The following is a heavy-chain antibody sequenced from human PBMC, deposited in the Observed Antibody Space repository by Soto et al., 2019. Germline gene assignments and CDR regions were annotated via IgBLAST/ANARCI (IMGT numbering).Heavy chain of an antibody. D-gene: IGHD5-18*01. V-gene: IGHV1-8*01. Sequence: QVQLVQSGAEVKKPGASVKVSCKASGYTFTSYDINWVRQATGQGLEWMGWMNPNSGNTGYAQKFQGRVTMARNTSISTAFMELRRLRSEDTAVYYRAREKSYGYADYWGQGTLVTVSS. CDR1: GYTFTSYD. CDR2: MNPNSGNT. CDR3: AREKSYGYADY. J-gene: IGHJ4*02.